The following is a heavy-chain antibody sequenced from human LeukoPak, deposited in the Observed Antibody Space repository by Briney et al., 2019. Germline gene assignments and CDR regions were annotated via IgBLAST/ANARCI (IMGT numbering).Heavy chain of an antibody. CDR3: ARDHHPWDYGGYGPLFY. D-gene: IGHD4-17*01. Sequence: GGSLRLSCAASGFTFSDYYMSWIRQAPGKGLEGVSYISSSGSTIYYADSVKGRFTLSRDNAKNSLYLQMNSLRAEDTAVYYCARDHHPWDYGGYGPLFYWGQGTLVTVSS. J-gene: IGHJ4*02. CDR1: GFTFSDYY. V-gene: IGHV3-11*04. CDR2: ISSSGSTI.